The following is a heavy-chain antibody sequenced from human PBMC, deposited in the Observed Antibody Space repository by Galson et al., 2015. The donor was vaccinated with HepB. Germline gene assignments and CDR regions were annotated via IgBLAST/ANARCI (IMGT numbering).Heavy chain of an antibody. CDR3: ARDSSSCAFDY. J-gene: IGHJ4*02. D-gene: IGHD6-19*01. CDR1: GYTFSSHC. CDR2: IKPSGGNT. Sequence: SVKVSCKASGYTFSSHCMNWVRQAPGQGPEWVGIIKPSGGNTTYAQKFQGIVTMTRDTATSTVYMEMSSLRSEDTAVYYCARDSSSCAFDYWGQGTLVTVSS. V-gene: IGHV1-46*01.